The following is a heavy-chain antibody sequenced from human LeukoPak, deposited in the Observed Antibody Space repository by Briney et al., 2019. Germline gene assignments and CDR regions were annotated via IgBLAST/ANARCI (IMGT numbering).Heavy chain of an antibody. Sequence: PGGSLRLSCAASGFTFSSYAMNWVRQAPGKGLEWVSSISSSSSYIYYADSVKGRFTISRDNAKNSLYLQMNSLRAEDTAVYYCARDGMYQAAFDIWGQGTMVTVSS. CDR3: ARDGMYQAAFDI. D-gene: IGHD1-26*01. V-gene: IGHV3-21*01. CDR1: GFTFSSYA. CDR2: ISSSSSYI. J-gene: IGHJ3*02.